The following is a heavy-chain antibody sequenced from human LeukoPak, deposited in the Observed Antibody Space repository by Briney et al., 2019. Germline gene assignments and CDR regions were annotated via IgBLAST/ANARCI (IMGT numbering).Heavy chain of an antibody. CDR1: GFTFSAYT. V-gene: IGHV3-21*01. CDR2: FTSSSISI. Sequence: PGVSLRLSCAASGFTFSAYTMSWVRQAPGKGLEWVSSFTSSSISIYYADSVKGRFTISRDHAKNSLYLQLHSLRAADTAVYYCARGWGFYYFDSWGPGTLVTVSS. CDR3: ARGWGFYYFDS. D-gene: IGHD2/OR15-2a*01. J-gene: IGHJ4*02.